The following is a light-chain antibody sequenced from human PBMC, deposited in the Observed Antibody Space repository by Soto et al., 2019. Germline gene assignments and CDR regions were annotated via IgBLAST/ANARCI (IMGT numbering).Light chain of an antibody. CDR2: AAS. J-gene: IGKJ2*01. CDR3: QQSYSTPRT. V-gene: IGKV1-39*01. Sequence: DIQMTQSPSSLSASVGDRVTITCRPSQSIRSYLNWYQQKPGKAPKLLIYAASSLQSGGPSRFSGSGSGIDFTLTISSLQPEDFATYYCQQSYSTPRTFGQGTKLEIK. CDR1: QSIRSY.